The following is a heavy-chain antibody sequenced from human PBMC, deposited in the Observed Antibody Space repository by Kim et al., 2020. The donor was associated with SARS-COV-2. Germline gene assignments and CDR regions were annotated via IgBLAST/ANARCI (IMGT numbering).Heavy chain of an antibody. Sequence: SETLSLTCTVSGGSISSSSYYWGWIRQPPGKGLEWIGSIYYSGSTYYNPSLKSRVTISVDTSKNQFSLKLSSVTAADTAVYYCARQGRDSSGWGAFDYWGQGTLVTVSS. CDR2: IYYSGST. CDR1: GGSISSSSYY. CDR3: ARQGRDSSGWGAFDY. D-gene: IGHD3-22*01. V-gene: IGHV4-39*01. J-gene: IGHJ4*02.